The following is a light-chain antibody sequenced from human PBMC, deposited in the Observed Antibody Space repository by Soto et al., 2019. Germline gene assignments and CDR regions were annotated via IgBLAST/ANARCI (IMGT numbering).Light chain of an antibody. CDR3: AAWDASLSACV. Sequence: QSVLTQPPSVSGAPGQRVTISCTGSSSNIGAGFDVHWYHQIAGTAPKLLIYGNSNRPSGVPDRFSGSRSGTSASLAIVGLRSEDEAVYYCAAWDASLSACVFGNGTKLTVL. J-gene: IGLJ1*01. V-gene: IGLV1-40*01. CDR1: SSNIGAGFD. CDR2: GNS.